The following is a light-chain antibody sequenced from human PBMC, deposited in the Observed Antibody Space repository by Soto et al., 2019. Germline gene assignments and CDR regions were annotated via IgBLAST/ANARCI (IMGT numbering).Light chain of an antibody. CDR2: EVN. Sequence: QSALTQPPSASGSPGQSVTISCAGTSSDVGGYNYVSWYQQYPGKAPKLMIYEVNKRPSGVPDRFSGSKSGNTASLTVSGLQAEDEADYYCSSSAGSNKWVFGTGTKVTVL. V-gene: IGLV2-8*01. J-gene: IGLJ1*01. CDR1: SSDVGGYNY. CDR3: SSSAGSNKWV.